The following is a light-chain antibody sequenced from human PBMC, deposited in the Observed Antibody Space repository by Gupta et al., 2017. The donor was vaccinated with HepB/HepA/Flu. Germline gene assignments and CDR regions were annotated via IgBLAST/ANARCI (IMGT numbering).Light chain of an antibody. CDR3: MHGLQTPIT. Sequence: DIVMTQSSPSLLVNPGEPASISCRSSQSLLYSNGHNYLDWYLQKTGQSPQILIDLGSNRASGVPDRFSGSGSGTVFILTSSRVEADDVGFYYCMHGLQTPITFGQGTRLEIK. J-gene: IGKJ5*01. CDR1: QSLLYSNGHNY. V-gene: IGKV2-28*01. CDR2: LGS.